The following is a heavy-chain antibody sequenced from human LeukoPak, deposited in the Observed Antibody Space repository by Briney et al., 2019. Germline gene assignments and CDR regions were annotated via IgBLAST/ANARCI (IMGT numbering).Heavy chain of an antibody. V-gene: IGHV1-46*01. D-gene: IGHD2-2*01. Sequence: ASVKVSCTASGYTFTSYYMHWVRQAPGQGLEWMGIINPSGGSTSYAQKFQGRVTMTRDMSTSTVYMELSSLRSDDTSVYYCAREGYCISSNCPVPYWGQGTLVTVSS. CDR1: GYTFTSYY. J-gene: IGHJ4*02. CDR3: AREGYCISSNCPVPY. CDR2: INPSGGST.